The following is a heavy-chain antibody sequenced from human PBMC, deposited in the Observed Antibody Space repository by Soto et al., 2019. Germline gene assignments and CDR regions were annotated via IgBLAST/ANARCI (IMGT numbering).Heavy chain of an antibody. D-gene: IGHD6-6*01. CDR2: IWYDGSNK. CDR1: GFTFSSYG. Sequence: GGSLRLSCAASGFTFSSYGMHWVRQAPGKGLEWVAVIWYDGSNKYYADSVKGRFTISRDNSKNTLYLQMNSLRAEDTAVYYCARWGADSSSPDYWGQGTLVTVSS. V-gene: IGHV3-33*01. J-gene: IGHJ4*02. CDR3: ARWGADSSSPDY.